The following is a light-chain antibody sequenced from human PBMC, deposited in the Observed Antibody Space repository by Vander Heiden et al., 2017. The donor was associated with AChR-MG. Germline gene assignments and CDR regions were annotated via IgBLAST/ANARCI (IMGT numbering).Light chain of an antibody. CDR1: SLTKSY. Sequence: SSELTQDPAVSVALVQTVRITCQGDSLTKSYASWYQQKPGQAPVVVIYGENNRPSGIPDRFSGSISGSTASLTITGAQAEDEADYYCNSRDSTNNHPVIFGGGTKLTVL. CDR3: NSRDSTNNHPVI. V-gene: IGLV3-19*01. CDR2: GEN. J-gene: IGLJ2*01.